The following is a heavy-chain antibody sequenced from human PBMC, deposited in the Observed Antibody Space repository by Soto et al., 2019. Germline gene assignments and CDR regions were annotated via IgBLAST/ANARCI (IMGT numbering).Heavy chain of an antibody. V-gene: IGHV4-34*01. Sequence: WGTLSLTCGVYGGAFSGYYWNWVRQTPGKGLEWIGEINHSGSTNYNPSLKSRVTISVDTSNNQFSLKLSSVTAADTAVYYCARGIGYNYGYFDYWGQGTLVTVSS. D-gene: IGHD5-18*01. CDR2: INHSGST. J-gene: IGHJ4*02. CDR3: ARGIGYNYGYFDY. CDR1: GGAFSGYY.